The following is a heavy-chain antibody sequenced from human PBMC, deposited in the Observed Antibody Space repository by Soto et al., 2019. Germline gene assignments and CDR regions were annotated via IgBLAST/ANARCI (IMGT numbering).Heavy chain of an antibody. V-gene: IGHV4-39*01. CDR3: ARLLYSSSWYVLYYFDY. D-gene: IGHD6-13*01. Sequence: SETLSLTCTVSGGSISSSSYYWGWIRQPPGKGLEWIGSIYYSGSTYYNPSLKSRVTISVDTSKNQFSLKLSSVTAADTAVYYCARLLYSSSWYVLYYFDYWGQGTLVTVSS. J-gene: IGHJ4*02. CDR1: GGSISSSSYY. CDR2: IYYSGST.